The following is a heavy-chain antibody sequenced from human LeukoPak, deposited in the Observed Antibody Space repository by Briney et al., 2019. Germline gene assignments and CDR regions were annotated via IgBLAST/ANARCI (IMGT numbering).Heavy chain of an antibody. CDR2: IYYSGST. V-gene: IGHV4-39*07. CDR1: GGSISSSSYY. D-gene: IGHD3-22*01. J-gene: IGHJ1*01. CDR3: ARGDDSSGYYHREYFQH. Sequence: PSETLSLTCTVSGGSISSSSYYWGWICQPPGKGLEWIGSIYYSGSTNYNPSLKSRVTISVDTSKNQFSLKLSSVTAADTAVYYCARGDDSSGYYHREYFQHWGQGTLVTVSS.